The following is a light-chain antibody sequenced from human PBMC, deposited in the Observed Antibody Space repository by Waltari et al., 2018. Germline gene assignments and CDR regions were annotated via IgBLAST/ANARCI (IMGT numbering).Light chain of an antibody. CDR1: QTIISNY. CDR2: GTS. J-gene: IGKJ1*01. CDR3: HDYGNSPQA. Sequence: DIVLTQSPGTLSLSPGERASLSCKTSQTIISNYLAGYQQTPGHAPRLRIYGTSHRATGIPDRFSGSGSGTDFTLTISRLEPEDFAVYYCHDYGNSPQAFGQGTKVEVK. V-gene: IGKV3-20*01.